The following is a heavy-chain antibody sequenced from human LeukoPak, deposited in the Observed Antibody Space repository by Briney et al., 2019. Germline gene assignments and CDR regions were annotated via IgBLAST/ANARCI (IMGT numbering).Heavy chain of an antibody. J-gene: IGHJ4*02. CDR1: GLTFSTYW. V-gene: IGHV3-7*01. D-gene: IGHD3-16*01. CDR2: IKQDGSEK. Sequence: GGSLRLSCAVSGLTFSTYWMSWVRQAPGKGLEWVANIKQDGSEKYYLDSVRGRFTISRDNAKNSLFLQMNSLRVEDTAVYYCATLGKEDFWGQGTLVTVSS. CDR3: ATLGKEDF.